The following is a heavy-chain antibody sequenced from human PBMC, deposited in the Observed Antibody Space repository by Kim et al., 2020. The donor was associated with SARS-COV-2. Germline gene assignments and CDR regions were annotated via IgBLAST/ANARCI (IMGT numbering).Heavy chain of an antibody. CDR3: ARLPGGGWQDYYFDY. CDR2: IYPGDSDT. Sequence: GESLKISCKGSGYSFTSYWIGWVHQMPGKGLEWMGIIYPGDSDTRYSPSFQGQVTISADKSISTAYLQWSSLKASDTAMYYCARLPGGGWQDYYFDYWGQGTLVTVSS. D-gene: IGHD2-21*01. J-gene: IGHJ4*02. V-gene: IGHV5-51*07. CDR1: GYSFTSYW.